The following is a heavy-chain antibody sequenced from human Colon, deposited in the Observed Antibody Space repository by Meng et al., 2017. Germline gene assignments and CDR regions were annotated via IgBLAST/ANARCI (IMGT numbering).Heavy chain of an antibody. CDR3: ARVIYASGNMAQLDC. CDR2: IYHSGST. Sequence: QWKLQESGPGLVKLSGTLSLTCAVSGDSIRSSNWWSWVRQTPGRGLEWIGEIYHSGSTKYTPSLKNRLSLTVDKSKNQFSLTLHSVTAADTAVYYCARVIYASGNMAQLDCWGQGTLVTVSS. CDR1: GDSIRSSNW. D-gene: IGHD3-10*01. V-gene: IGHV4-4*02. J-gene: IGHJ4*02.